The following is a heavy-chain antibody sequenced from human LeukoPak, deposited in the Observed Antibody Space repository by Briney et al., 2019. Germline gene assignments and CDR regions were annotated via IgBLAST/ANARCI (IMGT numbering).Heavy chain of an antibody. CDR2: INTYNGNT. D-gene: IGHD3-16*01. J-gene: IGHJ4*02. Sequence: ASVKASCKASGYTFTSYGISWVRRATGQGLEWMGWINTYNGNTNYAQKLQGRVTMTTDTSTSTAYMELRSLRSDDTAMYYWARDFSLGRGEDFDYWGEGTLVTVSS. CDR1: GYTFTSYG. CDR3: ARDFSLGRGEDFDY. V-gene: IGHV1-18*01.